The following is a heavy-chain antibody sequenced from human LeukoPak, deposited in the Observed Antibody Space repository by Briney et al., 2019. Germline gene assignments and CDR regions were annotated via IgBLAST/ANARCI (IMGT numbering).Heavy chain of an antibody. CDR1: GFTFRNYA. D-gene: IGHD3-10*01. J-gene: IGHJ4*02. V-gene: IGHV3-23*01. Sequence: QTGGSLRLSCAASGFTFRNYAMAWVRQAPGEGLEWVSAISGSGGRTYYADSVKGRFTISRDNSKSTLFLQMNSLRGEDTAIYYCAKDPMVRGATYDYWGQGTLVTVSS. CDR2: ISGSGGRT. CDR3: AKDPMVRGATYDY.